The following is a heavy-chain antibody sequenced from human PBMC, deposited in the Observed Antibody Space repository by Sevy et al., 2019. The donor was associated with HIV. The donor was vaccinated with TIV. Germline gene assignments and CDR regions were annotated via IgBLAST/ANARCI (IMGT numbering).Heavy chain of an antibody. J-gene: IGHJ4*02. D-gene: IGHD5-12*01. CDR1: GFNFSTYS. V-gene: IGHV3-48*01. CDR2: ISRSSRTI. Sequence: GGSLRLSCAASGFNFSTYSINWVRQSPGKGLEWVSYISRSSRTIYYADSVKGRFTISRDNGKKSLYLQMNSLRAEDTAVYYCATEEAENGYGSYYFDYWGQGTQVTVSS. CDR3: ATEEAENGYGSYYFDY.